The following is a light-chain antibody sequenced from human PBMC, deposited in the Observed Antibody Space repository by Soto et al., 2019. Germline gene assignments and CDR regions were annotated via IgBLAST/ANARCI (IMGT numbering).Light chain of an antibody. CDR1: SSNIGAGYD. J-gene: IGLJ2*01. Sequence: QPVLTQPPSVSGVPGQRVSISCTGSSSNIGAGYDVHWYHQLPGTAPKLLIYANNNRPSGVPDRFSGSKSGTSASLAITGLQAEYEADYYCQSYDSSLSGVFGGGTKVTVL. CDR3: QSYDSSLSGV. CDR2: ANN. V-gene: IGLV1-40*01.